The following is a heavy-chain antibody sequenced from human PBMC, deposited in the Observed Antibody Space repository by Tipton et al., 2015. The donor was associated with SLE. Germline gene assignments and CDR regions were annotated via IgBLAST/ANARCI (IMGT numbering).Heavy chain of an antibody. V-gene: IGHV3-30*04. CDR3: ARDVTLVEFRPDAFDM. CDR1: GFTFSSYA. J-gene: IGHJ3*02. Sequence: RSLRLSCAASGFTFSSYAMHWVRQAPGKGLEWVAVISYDGSNKYYADSVKGRFTISRDNSKNTLYLQMNSLRAEDTAVYYCARDVTLVEFRPDAFDMWGQGTMVTVSS. CDR2: ISYDGSNK. D-gene: IGHD3-10*01.